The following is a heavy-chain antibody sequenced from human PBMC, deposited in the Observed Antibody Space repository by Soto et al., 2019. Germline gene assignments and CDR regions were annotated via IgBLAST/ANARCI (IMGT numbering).Heavy chain of an antibody. D-gene: IGHD3-3*01. CDR3: ARTYDFWSGYYRRVDAFDI. J-gene: IGHJ3*02. CDR2: INPNSGGT. CDR1: GHTFTAYY. Sequence: ASVKVSCKVSGHTFTAYYMHWVRQAPGQGLEWMGWINPNSGGTNYAQKFQGRVTMTRDTSISTAYMELSRLRSDDTAVYYCARTYDFWSGYYRRVDAFDIWGQGTMVTVSS. V-gene: IGHV1-2*02.